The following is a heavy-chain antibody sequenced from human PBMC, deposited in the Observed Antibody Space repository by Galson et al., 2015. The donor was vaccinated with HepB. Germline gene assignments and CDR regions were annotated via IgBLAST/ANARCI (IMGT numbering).Heavy chain of an antibody. CDR2: SSSNGRTK. CDR3: ARVLGDKRVTDYYGMDV. Sequence: SLRLSCAVSGFSLSDYYMSWIRQASGKGLECVSYSSSNGRTKYYADSVKGRFTISRDNAKNSLFLHLNSLGVEDTAVYYCARVLGDKRVTDYYGMDVWGQGTTVIVSS. CDR1: GFSLSDYY. D-gene: IGHD3-10*01. V-gene: IGHV3-11*01. J-gene: IGHJ6*02.